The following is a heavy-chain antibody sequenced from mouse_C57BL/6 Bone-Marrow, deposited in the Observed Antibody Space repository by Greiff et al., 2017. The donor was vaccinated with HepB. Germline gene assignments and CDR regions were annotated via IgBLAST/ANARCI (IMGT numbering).Heavy chain of an antibody. CDR3: ASGGWLLRQGYFDV. V-gene: IGHV1-55*01. CDR2: IYPGSGST. CDR1: GYTFTSYW. Sequence: QVQLQQPGAELVKPGASVKMSCKASGYTFTSYWITWVKQRPGQGLEWIGDIYPGSGSTNYNEKFKSKATLTVDTSSSTAYMQPSSLTSEDSAVYYCASGGWLLRQGYFDVWGTGTTVTVSS. D-gene: IGHD2-3*01. J-gene: IGHJ1*03.